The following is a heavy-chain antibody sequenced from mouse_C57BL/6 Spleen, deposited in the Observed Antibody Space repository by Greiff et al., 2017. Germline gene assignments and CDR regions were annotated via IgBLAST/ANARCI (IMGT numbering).Heavy chain of an antibody. D-gene: IGHD1-1*01. CDR2: INYDGSST. CDR3: ARDDYGIPWFAY. Sequence: EVKLMESEGGLVQPGSSMKLSCPASGFTFSDYYMAWVRQVPEKGLEWVANINYDGSSTYYLDSLKSRFIISCDKAKNILYLQMRSRMSDDTATYYCARDDYGIPWFAYWGQGTLVTVPA. CDR1: GFTFSDYY. J-gene: IGHJ3*01. V-gene: IGHV5-16*01.